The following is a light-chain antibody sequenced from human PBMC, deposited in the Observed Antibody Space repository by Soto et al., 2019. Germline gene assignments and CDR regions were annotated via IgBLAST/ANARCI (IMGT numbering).Light chain of an antibody. J-gene: IGKJ1*01. V-gene: IGKV3-20*01. CDR1: QTVTNSY. CDR2: GAS. Sequence: IVLTQSPGTLSLSPGERATLSCRASQTVTNSYVAWYQQPLGQAPRLLIYGASIRATGIPDRFSGSGYGTDFTLTISGLELEDSAVFYCQRYANSPTCGQGPKVEIK. CDR3: QRYANSPT.